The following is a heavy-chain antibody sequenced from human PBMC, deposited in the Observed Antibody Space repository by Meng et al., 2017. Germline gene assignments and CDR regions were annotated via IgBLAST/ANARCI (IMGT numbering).Heavy chain of an antibody. Sequence: QVQRVQSGAEVKKPGASVKVSCTASGYTFTSYGISWVRQAPGQGLEWMGWIRAYDGDKKYAQNLQGRLPMTTDKSKSTAYMVLRSLRSDDTAVYYCARVRRIQLWSPWGQGTLVTVSS. J-gene: IGHJ5*02. CDR3: ARVRRIQLWSP. CDR1: GYTFTSYG. D-gene: IGHD5-18*01. V-gene: IGHV1-18*01. CDR2: IRAYDGDK.